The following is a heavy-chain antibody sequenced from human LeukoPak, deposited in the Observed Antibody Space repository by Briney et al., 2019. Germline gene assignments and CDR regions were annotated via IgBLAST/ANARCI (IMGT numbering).Heavy chain of an antibody. CDR2: IYYSGST. CDR3: ARHVGVLLWFGELLGQQDY. J-gene: IGHJ4*02. Sequence: TSETLSLTCTVSGGSISSYYWSWIRQPPGKGLEWIGSIYYSGSTYYNPSLKSRVTISVDTSKNQFSLKLSSVTAADTAVYYCARHVGVLLWFGELLGQQDYWGQGTLVTVSS. V-gene: IGHV4-59*05. D-gene: IGHD3-10*01. CDR1: GGSISSYY.